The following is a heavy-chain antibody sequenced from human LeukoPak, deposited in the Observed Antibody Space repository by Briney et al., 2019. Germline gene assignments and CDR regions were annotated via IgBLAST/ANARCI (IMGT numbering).Heavy chain of an antibody. CDR3: ARGEVRCSSTSCYVGWFDP. Sequence: GGSLRLSCAASGFTFSSYWMHWVRQAPGKGLVWVSRINSDGSSTSYADSVKGRFTISRDNAKNTLYLQMNSLRAEDTAVYYCARGEVRCSSTSCYVGWFDPWGQGTLVTVSS. J-gene: IGHJ5*02. CDR2: INSDGSST. V-gene: IGHV3-74*01. D-gene: IGHD2-2*01. CDR1: GFTFSSYW.